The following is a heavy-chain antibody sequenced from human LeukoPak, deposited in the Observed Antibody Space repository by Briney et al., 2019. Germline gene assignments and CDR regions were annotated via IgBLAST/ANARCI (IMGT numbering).Heavy chain of an antibody. J-gene: IGHJ3*02. CDR2: IIPIFGTA. D-gene: IGHD6-19*01. V-gene: IGHV1-69*13. CDR3: ARAVAGTVYVAFDI. CDR1: GGTFSSYA. Sequence: SVKVSCKASGGTFSSYAISWVRQAPGQGLEWMGGIIPIFGTANYAQKFQGRVTIIADESTSTAYMELSSLRSEDTAVYYCARAVAGTVYVAFDIWGQGTMVTVSS.